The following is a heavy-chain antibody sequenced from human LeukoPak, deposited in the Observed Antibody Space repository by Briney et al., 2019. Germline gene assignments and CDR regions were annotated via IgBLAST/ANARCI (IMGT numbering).Heavy chain of an antibody. D-gene: IGHD3-9*01. CDR2: ISSSSSYI. Sequence: GGSLRLSCAASGFTFSSYSMKWVRQAPGKGLEWVSSISSSSSYIYYADSVKGRFTISRDNAKNSLYLQMNSLRAEDTAVYYCARDGIYDILTGYSQYYMDVWGKGTTVTVSS. CDR1: GFTFSSYS. V-gene: IGHV3-21*01. J-gene: IGHJ6*03. CDR3: ARDGIYDILTGYSQYYMDV.